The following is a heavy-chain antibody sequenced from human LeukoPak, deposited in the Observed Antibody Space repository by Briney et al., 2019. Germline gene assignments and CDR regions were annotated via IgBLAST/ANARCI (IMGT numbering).Heavy chain of an antibody. CDR3: ARWDPTYDIAASGTSNYY. CDR2: INPNSGGT. J-gene: IGHJ4*02. V-gene: IGHV1-2*02. D-gene: IGHD6-13*01. Sequence: ASVKVSCKASGYTFTDYYMHWVRQAPGQGLEWMGWINPNSGGTNYAQKFQGRVTMTRDTSISTAYMELSRLRSDDTALYYCARWDPTYDIAASGTSNYYWGQGTLVTVSS. CDR1: GYTFTDYY.